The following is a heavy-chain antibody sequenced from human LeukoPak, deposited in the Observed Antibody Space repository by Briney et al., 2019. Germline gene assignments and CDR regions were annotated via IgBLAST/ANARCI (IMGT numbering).Heavy chain of an antibody. Sequence: ASVKVSCKASGYTFTDYYIHWVRQAPGQGLEWMGWINPNSGGTNYAQKFQGRVTMTRDTSISTAYMELNRLRSDDTAVYYCAKFPPVSYYMDVWGKGTTVTVSS. V-gene: IGHV1-2*02. CDR1: GYTFTDYY. CDR2: INPNSGGT. J-gene: IGHJ6*03. D-gene: IGHD1-14*01. CDR3: AKFPPVSYYMDV.